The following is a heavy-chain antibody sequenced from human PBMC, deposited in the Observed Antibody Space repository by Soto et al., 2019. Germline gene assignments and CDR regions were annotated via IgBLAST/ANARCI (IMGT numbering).Heavy chain of an antibody. V-gene: IGHV4-4*02. D-gene: IGHD6-25*01. Sequence: QVQLQESGPGLVKPSGTLSLTCAVSGGSISSSNWWSWVRQPPGKGLEWIGEIYHSGSTNYNPSLESRFNMSVDKTKNQCSLKLSSVTAADAAVYYCARCIAAAGPIDYWGQGTLVTVSS. CDR1: GGSISSSNW. CDR3: ARCIAAAGPIDY. CDR2: IYHSGST. J-gene: IGHJ4*02.